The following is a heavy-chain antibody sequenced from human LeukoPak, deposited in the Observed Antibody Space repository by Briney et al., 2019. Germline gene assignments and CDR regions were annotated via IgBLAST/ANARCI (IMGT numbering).Heavy chain of an antibody. D-gene: IGHD2-2*01. J-gene: IGHJ6*02. CDR3: VKDRPCETCMPMDA. V-gene: IGHV3-23*01. Sequence: GGSLRLSCAASGFRFTDYSMSWVRQAPGKGLEWVASLGRSGEYKYYADAVKGRFTISRDNSKDTVSLQMNSLRAEDSAIYFCVKDRPCETCMPMDAWGQGTTVTVSS. CDR1: GFRFTDYS. CDR2: LGRSGEYK.